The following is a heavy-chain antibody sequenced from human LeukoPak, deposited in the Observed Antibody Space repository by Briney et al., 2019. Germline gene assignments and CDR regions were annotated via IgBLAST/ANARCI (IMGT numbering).Heavy chain of an antibody. CDR2: IYYSGST. J-gene: IGHJ4*02. D-gene: IGHD3-10*01. CDR1: GGSLSGYY. V-gene: IGHV4-59*08. CDR3: ARPEVRGVIGPFNY. Sequence: SETLSLTCTVSGGSLSGYYWSCIRQPPGKGLEWIGYIYYSGSTKYNPSLKSRVTISVDTSKNQFSLKLSSVTAADTAVYYCARPEVRGVIGPFNYWGQGTLITVSS.